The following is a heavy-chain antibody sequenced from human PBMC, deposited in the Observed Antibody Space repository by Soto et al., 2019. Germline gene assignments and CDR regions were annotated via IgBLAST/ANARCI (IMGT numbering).Heavy chain of an antibody. V-gene: IGHV1-69*02. CDR3: ARPHEGYSLLFDP. D-gene: IGHD1-26*01. Sequence: GASVKVSCKASGGTFSSYTISWVRQAPGQGLEWMGRIIPILGIANYAQKLQGRVTMTTDTSTSTAYMELRSLRSDDTAVYYCARPHEGYSLLFDPWGQGTLVTVSS. J-gene: IGHJ5*02. CDR1: GGTFSSYT. CDR2: IIPILGIA.